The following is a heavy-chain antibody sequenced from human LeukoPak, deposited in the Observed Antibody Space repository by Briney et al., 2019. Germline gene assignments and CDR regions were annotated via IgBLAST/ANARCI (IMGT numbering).Heavy chain of an antibody. CDR2: IRRDGSET. J-gene: IGHJ3*02. CDR1: GFTFSSYN. D-gene: IGHD3-22*01. CDR3: ARDDTHYGSSGSFYDAFDI. V-gene: IGHV3-7*01. Sequence: PGGSLRLSCAASGFTFSSYNMNWVRRAPGKGLEWVANIRRDGSETHYVDSVMGRFTISRDNAKNSLYLQMNSLRAEDTAVYYCARDDTHYGSSGSFYDAFDIWGQGTMVTVSS.